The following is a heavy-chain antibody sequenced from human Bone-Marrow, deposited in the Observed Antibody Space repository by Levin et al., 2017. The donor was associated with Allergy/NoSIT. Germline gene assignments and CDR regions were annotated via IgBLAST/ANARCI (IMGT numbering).Heavy chain of an antibody. CDR2: ISNSSETI. J-gene: IGHJ4*02. Sequence: SCAASGFRFRSYSMNWVRQTPGKGLEWVSFISNSSETIYYGDSVKGRFTISRDNAKNTLFLQMSSLRDEDTAYYYCRRGQLYWGQGILVTVSS. V-gene: IGHV3-48*02. D-gene: IGHD1-1*01. CDR1: GFRFRSYS. CDR3: RRGQLY.